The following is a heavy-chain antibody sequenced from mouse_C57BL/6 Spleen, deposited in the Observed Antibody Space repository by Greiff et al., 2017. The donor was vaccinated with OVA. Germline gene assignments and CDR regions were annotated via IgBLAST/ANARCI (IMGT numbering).Heavy chain of an antibody. Sequence: QVTLKESGPGILQPSQTLSLTCSFSGFSLSTFGMGVGWIRQPSGKGLEWLVHTWWDADKYYNPALKSRLTISKDTSKNQVFLKIANVDTADTATYYCARIKGAYGSSYGGYFDVWGTGTTVTVSS. CDR3: ARIKGAYGSSYGGYFDV. CDR1: GFSLSTFGMG. J-gene: IGHJ1*03. V-gene: IGHV8-8*01. D-gene: IGHD1-1*01. CDR2: TWWDADK.